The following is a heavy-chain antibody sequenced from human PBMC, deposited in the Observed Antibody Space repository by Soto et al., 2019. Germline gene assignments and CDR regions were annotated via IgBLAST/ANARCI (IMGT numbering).Heavy chain of an antibody. CDR3: ARGNPAAGTFYYYYYGMDV. CDR1: GGTFSSYT. D-gene: IGHD6-13*01. V-gene: IGHV1-69*02. Sequence: GASVKVSCKASGGTFSSYTISWVRQAPGQGLDWMGRIIPILGIANYAQKFQGRVTITADKSTSTAYMELSSLRSEDTAVYYCARGNPAAGTFYYYYYGMDVWGQGTTVTVSS. CDR2: IIPILGIA. J-gene: IGHJ6*02.